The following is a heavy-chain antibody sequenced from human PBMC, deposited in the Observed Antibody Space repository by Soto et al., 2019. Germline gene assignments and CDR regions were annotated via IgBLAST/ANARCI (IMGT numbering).Heavy chain of an antibody. CDR1: GFSLSTSGVG. D-gene: IGHD3-16*02. J-gene: IGHJ4*02. V-gene: IGHV2-5*02. Sequence: QITLKESGPTLVKPTQTLTLTCTFSGFSLSTSGVGVGWIRQPPGKALEWLALIYWDDDKRYSPSLKSRLTITKDNAKNQVVLTLTNMDPVDTATYYCAHSIAPRIFDYWGQGTLVTVSS. CDR2: IYWDDDK. CDR3: AHSIAPRIFDY.